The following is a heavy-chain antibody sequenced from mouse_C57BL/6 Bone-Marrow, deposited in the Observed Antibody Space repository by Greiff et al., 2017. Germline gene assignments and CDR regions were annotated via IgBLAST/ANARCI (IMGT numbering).Heavy chain of an antibody. CDR2: ISSGSSTI. J-gene: IGHJ1*03. CDR1: GFTFSDYG. V-gene: IGHV5-17*01. Sequence: EVKLQESGGGLVKPGGSLKLSCAASGFTFSDYGMHWVRQAPEKGLEWVAYISSGSSTIYYADTVKGRFTISRDNAKNTLFLQMTSLRSEDTAMYYCARDAGYFDVWGTGTTVTVSS. CDR3: ARDAGYFDV.